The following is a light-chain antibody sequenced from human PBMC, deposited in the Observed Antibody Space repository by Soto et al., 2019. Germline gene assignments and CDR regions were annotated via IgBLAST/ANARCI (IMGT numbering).Light chain of an antibody. CDR2: AAS. J-gene: IGKJ1*01. CDR3: LQDYNYPWT. CDR1: QGIRND. V-gene: IGKV1-6*01. Sequence: AIQMTQSPSSLSASVGDRGTITCRASQGIRNDLDLYQQKPGKAPKLLIYAASSLQSGVPSRFSGSGSGTDFTLTISSLQPEDFAPYYCLQDYNYPWTFGQGTKVEIK.